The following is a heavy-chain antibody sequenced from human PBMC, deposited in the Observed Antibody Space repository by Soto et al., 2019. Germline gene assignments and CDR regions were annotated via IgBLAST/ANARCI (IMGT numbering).Heavy chain of an antibody. CDR2: ISAHNGNT. D-gene: IGHD1-1*01. V-gene: IGHV1-18*01. CDR1: GYAFTTYG. Sequence: QVHLVQSGAEVKKPGASVKVSCKGSGYAFTTYGITWVRQAPGQGLELMGWISAHNGNTNYAQKLQSRVTMTRDTSTSTAYMERRSLISDDTAAYYCARGRYGDYWGQVALVTVSS. J-gene: IGHJ4*02. CDR3: ARGRYGDY.